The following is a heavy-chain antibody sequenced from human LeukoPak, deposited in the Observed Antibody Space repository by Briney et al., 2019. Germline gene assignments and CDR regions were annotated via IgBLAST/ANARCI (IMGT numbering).Heavy chain of an antibody. CDR3: ARGRGYYGSGSYNGMDV. D-gene: IGHD3-10*01. V-gene: IGHV4-34*01. Sequence: SETLSLTCAVYGDSYGGYFWSWIRQPPGKGLEWIGEVNHSASTNYNPSLKSRVTISVDRSKNQFSLKVNSVTAADTAVYYCARGRGYYGSGSYNGMDVWGQGTTVTVSS. CDR2: VNHSAST. CDR1: GDSYGGYF. J-gene: IGHJ6*02.